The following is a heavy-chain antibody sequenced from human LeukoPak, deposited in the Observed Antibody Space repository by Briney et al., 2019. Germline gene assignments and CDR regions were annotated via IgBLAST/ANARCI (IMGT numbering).Heavy chain of an antibody. V-gene: IGHV5-51*01. D-gene: IGHD6-6*01. Sequence: GESLKISCKGSGFSFTSYWIGWVRQMPGKGLEWMGIIYPGDSDIRYSPSFQGHVTFSADKSISTAYLQWSSLKASDTAMYYCAKTYSSSSWEFDFWGQGALVTVSS. J-gene: IGHJ4*02. CDR1: GFSFTSYW. CDR3: AKTYSSSSWEFDF. CDR2: IYPGDSDI.